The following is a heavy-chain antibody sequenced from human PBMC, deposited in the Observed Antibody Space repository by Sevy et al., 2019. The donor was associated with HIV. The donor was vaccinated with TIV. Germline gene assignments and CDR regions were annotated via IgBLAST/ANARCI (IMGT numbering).Heavy chain of an antibody. V-gene: IGHV1-2*02. CDR3: ARDRSGNYYGSGTFGFDP. Sequence: ASVKVSCKASGYTFTGYYMHWVRQAPGQGLEWMGWINPNSGGTNYAQKFQGRVTMTRDTSISTAYMERSRLRSDDTAVYYCARDRSGNYYGSGTFGFDPWGQGTLVTVSS. D-gene: IGHD3-10*01. CDR2: INPNSGGT. J-gene: IGHJ5*02. CDR1: GYTFTGYY.